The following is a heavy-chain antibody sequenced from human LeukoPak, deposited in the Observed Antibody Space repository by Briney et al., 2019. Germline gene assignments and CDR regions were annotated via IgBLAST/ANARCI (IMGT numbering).Heavy chain of an antibody. J-gene: IGHJ6*02. CDR3: GRSIAAAGGFYFYGVDV. Sequence: ASVKVSCKTSGYTFTGSYIHWVRQAPGQGLEWMGWVNPHSGDAIYAQRFQGSVTMTRDTSITTAYMELTSLQSDDTAVYYCGRSIAAAGGFYFYGVDVWGQGTTVIVSS. D-gene: IGHD6-13*01. V-gene: IGHV1-2*04. CDR2: VNPHSGDA. CDR1: GYTFTGSY.